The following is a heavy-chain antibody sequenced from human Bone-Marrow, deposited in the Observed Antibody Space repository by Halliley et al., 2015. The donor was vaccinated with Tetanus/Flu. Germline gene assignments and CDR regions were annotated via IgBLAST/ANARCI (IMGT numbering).Heavy chain of an antibody. Sequence: GREWVGEIYYSGSPYYNPALKSRVTISVDTSKNPFSLKLSSVTAADPAVYYCARVVTLIHYFDYWGQGTLVTVSS. CDR3: ARVVTLIHYFDY. CDR2: IYYSGSP. D-gene: IGHD5-18*01. J-gene: IGHJ4*02. V-gene: IGHV4-31*02.